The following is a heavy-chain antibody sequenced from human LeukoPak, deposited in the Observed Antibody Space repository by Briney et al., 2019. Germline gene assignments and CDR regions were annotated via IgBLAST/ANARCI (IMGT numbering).Heavy chain of an antibody. V-gene: IGHV3-23*01. CDR1: GFTFSSYA. CDR3: AKFLRGRQKFGELLSVDY. J-gene: IGHJ4*02. D-gene: IGHD3-10*01. Sequence: GGSLRLSCAASGFTFSSYAMSWVRQAPGKGLEWVSAISGSGGGTYYADSVKGRFTISRDNSKNTLYLQMNSLRAEDTAVYYCAKFLRGRQKFGELLSVDYWGQGTLVTVSS. CDR2: ISGSGGGT.